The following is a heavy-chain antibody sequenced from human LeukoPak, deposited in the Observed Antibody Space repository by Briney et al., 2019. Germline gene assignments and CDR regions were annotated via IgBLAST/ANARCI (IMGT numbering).Heavy chain of an antibody. CDR3: ASSSLPSDAFDI. J-gene: IGHJ3*02. CDR1: GYTFTGYY. Sequence: ASVKVSCKASGYTFTGYYMYWVRQAPGQGVEWMGWINPNSGGTNYAQKFQGRVTMTRDTSISTAYMKLRSLRSDDTAVYYCASSSLPSDAFDIWGQGTMVTVSS. CDR2: INPNSGGT. V-gene: IGHV1-2*02. D-gene: IGHD2-15*01.